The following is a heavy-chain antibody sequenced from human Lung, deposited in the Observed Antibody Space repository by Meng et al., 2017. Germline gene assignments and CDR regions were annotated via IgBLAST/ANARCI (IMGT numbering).Heavy chain of an antibody. V-gene: IGHV1-46*01. J-gene: IGHJ4*02. CDR1: GYTFTTYF. Sequence: QVQLVQSGADVKKPGALVTLSRKASGYTFTTYFLHWVRRAPGQGLEWVGTIDPDAGGTNYALILQGRVSMARNTSTSTVFLELGSLKSGDTAVYYCAREKSPGHFDYWGQGTLVTVSS. CDR3: AREKSPGHFDY. CDR2: IDPDAGGT.